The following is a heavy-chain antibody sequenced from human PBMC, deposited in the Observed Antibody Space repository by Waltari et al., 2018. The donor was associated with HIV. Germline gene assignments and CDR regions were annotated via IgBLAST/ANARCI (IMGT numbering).Heavy chain of an antibody. CDR1: GFNFRDFV. CDR3: STGRSSVVAAPPVQ. V-gene: IGHV3-33*03. J-gene: IGHJ2*01. D-gene: IGHD2-21*01. Sequence: QVQLAESGGGVVQSGKSVRVSCTASGFNFRDFVIHWVRQAPHKGLEWLAVILSDTKTKFYEDSIKGRFSVSRDNSKNTTFLQIYALTPADTAIYYCSTGRSSVVAAPPVQWGRGT. CDR2: ILSDTKTK.